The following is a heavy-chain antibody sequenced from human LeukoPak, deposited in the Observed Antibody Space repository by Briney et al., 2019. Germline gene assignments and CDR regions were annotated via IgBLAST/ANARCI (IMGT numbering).Heavy chain of an antibody. CDR1: GYTFTMYY. Sequence: ASVKVSCKASGYTFTMYYIHWVRQAPGQGLEWMGMINPSDGATTYAQRFQGRVTMTRDMSTTTVYMDLRSLRSDETAVYFCARAQRGRLSANLGELFASYYTYYYMDVWGRGTTVTVSS. D-gene: IGHD3-16*01. J-gene: IGHJ6*03. V-gene: IGHV1-46*01. CDR2: INPSDGAT. CDR3: ARAQRGRLSANLGELFASYYTYYYMDV.